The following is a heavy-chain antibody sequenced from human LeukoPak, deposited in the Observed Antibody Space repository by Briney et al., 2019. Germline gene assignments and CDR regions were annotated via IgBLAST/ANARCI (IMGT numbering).Heavy chain of an antibody. CDR3: AREEYRAFDY. CDR1: GFTFDDSG. Sequence: GGSLRLSCTASGFTFDDSGMSWVRQAPGKGLEWVSSVNWNGGSTGYADSVKGRCTISRDNTKNSLDLQMNSLRAEDTAVYYCAREEYRAFDYWGQGALVTVSS. D-gene: IGHD5-18*01. V-gene: IGHV3-20*04. CDR2: VNWNGGST. J-gene: IGHJ4*02.